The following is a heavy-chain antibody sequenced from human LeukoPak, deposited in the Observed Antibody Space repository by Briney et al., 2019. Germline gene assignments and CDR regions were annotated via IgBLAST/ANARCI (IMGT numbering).Heavy chain of an antibody. V-gene: IGHV3-7*01. CDR2: IKPDGTEK. CDR1: GFVFSNYW. J-gene: IGHJ4*02. Sequence: GGSLRLSCVASGFVFSNYWMSWVRQAPGKGLEWVANIKPDGTEKYYVDSLEGRFTISRDNAKNSLYLQMNSLRVEDTAVYYCARGGNSSWDYWGQGALVTVSS. CDR3: ARGGNSSWDY. D-gene: IGHD6-6*01.